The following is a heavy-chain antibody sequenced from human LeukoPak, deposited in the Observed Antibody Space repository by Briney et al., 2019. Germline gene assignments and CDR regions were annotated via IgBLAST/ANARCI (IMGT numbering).Heavy chain of an antibody. V-gene: IGHV1-3*01. CDR2: INAGNGNT. CDR1: GYTFTTYA. Sequence: ASVKVSCKASGYTFTTYAIHWVRQAPGQRLEWMGWINAGNGNTKYSQKFQGRVTITRDTSASTAYMELRSLRSDDTAVYYCARYSGSYQADYWGQGTLVTVSS. J-gene: IGHJ4*02. D-gene: IGHD1-26*01. CDR3: ARYSGSYQADY.